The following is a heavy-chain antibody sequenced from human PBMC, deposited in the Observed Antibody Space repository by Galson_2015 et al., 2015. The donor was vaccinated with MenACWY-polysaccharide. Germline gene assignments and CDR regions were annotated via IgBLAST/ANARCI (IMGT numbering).Heavy chain of an antibody. J-gene: IGHJ4*02. V-gene: IGHV3-49*03. CDR3: TRDRPIDY. CDR1: GFTFGVYA. Sequence: SLRLSCAASGFTFGVYAMTWFRQAPGKGLEWVGFIRCNAAGETNGYATSVRVRITLSRDDSKSTAYLQMNCSQTEDTGISYCTRDRPIDYWGQGTQVTVSS. CDR2: IRCNAAGETN.